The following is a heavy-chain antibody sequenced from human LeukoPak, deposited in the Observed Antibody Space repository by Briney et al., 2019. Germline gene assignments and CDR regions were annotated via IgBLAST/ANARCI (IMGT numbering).Heavy chain of an antibody. V-gene: IGHV1-2*02. D-gene: IGHD6-13*01. Sequence: ASVKVSFKASGYTFTGYHMEWVRQGPGQGLEWMGWISPNSGSTNNAQKFQGRVTMTRDTSINTAYMELSSLRSDDTAIYYCARGRGGQQVYYFDYWGQGTQVTVTS. J-gene: IGHJ4*02. CDR3: ARGRGGQQVYYFDY. CDR1: GYTFTGYH. CDR2: ISPNSGST.